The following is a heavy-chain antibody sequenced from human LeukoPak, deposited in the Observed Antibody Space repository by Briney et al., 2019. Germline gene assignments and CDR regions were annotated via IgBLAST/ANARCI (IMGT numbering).Heavy chain of an antibody. D-gene: IGHD4/OR15-4a*01. J-gene: IGHJ4*02. CDR3: ARRAGAYSHPYDY. V-gene: IGHV3-30*14. Sequence: GGSLRLSCAASGFTFSSYVMHWVRQAPGKGLEWVAIISYDGSNEYYADSVKGRFTISRDNSKNTLYLQMNSLRAEDTAVYYCARRAGAYSHPYDYWGQGTLVTVSS. CDR1: GFTFSSYV. CDR2: ISYDGSNE.